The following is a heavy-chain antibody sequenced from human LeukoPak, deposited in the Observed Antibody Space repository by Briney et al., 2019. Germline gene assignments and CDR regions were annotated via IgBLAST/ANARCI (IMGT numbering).Heavy chain of an antibody. D-gene: IGHD3-16*01. CDR1: VFTLSDYH. CDR2: ISSSGSTI. CDR3: ARDGGVMRYFDY. Sequence: GWSLRLSCAASVFTLSDYHMSWIRQAPGKGLEWVSYISSSGSTIYYADSVKGRFTISRDNAKNSLYLQMNSLRAEDTAVYYCARDGGVMRYFDYWGQGTLVTVSS. V-gene: IGHV3-11*04. J-gene: IGHJ4*02.